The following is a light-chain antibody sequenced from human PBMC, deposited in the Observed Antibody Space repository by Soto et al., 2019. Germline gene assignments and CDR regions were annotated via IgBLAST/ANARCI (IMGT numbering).Light chain of an antibody. CDR2: STS. CDR1: QSLSSSY. J-gene: IGKJ1*01. Sequence: EVVLTQSPGTLSLSPGERATLSCRASQSLSSSYLAWYQQKPGQAPRRLVYSTSIRATGIPDRFSGSGSGTDFTLTISRLEPEDFAVDYCQQYGGSPRTFGQGTKVDI. V-gene: IGKV3-20*01. CDR3: QQYGGSPRT.